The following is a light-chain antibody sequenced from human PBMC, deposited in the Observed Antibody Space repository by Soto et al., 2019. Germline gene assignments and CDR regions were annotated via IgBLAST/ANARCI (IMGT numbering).Light chain of an antibody. CDR1: QSVNSSY. CDR3: QQYGNWPYT. J-gene: IGKJ2*01. Sequence: EMVLTQSPGTLSLSPGERATLSCRASQSVNSSYSACYQQKPGQAPSLLIYSTSTRATGIPDRFSGSGSGTDFTLTISSLEPEDFAVYYCQQYGNWPYTFGQGTKLEI. CDR2: STS. V-gene: IGKV3-20*01.